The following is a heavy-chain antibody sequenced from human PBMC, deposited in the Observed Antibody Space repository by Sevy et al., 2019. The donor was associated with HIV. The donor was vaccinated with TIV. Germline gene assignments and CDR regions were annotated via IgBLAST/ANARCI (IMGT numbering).Heavy chain of an antibody. CDR1: GFAFYDYS. CDR2: LSFGCGKI. Sequence: GGSLRLSCAASGFAFYDYSMSWICQAPGKGLEWVATLSFGCGKINYADSVKGRFTISRDNSKNSFYLQMDNLRVEDTAPYYCAREGCTRPHDYWGQGTRVTVSS. D-gene: IGHD2-8*01. CDR3: AREGCTRPHDY. V-gene: IGHV3-23*01. J-gene: IGHJ4*02.